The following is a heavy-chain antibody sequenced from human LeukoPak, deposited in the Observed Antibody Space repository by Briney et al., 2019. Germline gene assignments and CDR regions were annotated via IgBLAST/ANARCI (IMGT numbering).Heavy chain of an antibody. V-gene: IGHV1-18*01. CDR1: GYTFTNYG. CDR2: ISAHNGNT. D-gene: IGHD1-26*01. J-gene: IGHJ4*02. Sequence: GASVKVSCKASGYTFTNYGINWVRQAPGQGLEWMGWISAHNGNTNYAQKLQGRVTMTIDTSTTTAYMELRSLRSDDTAIYYCARDATRSVIVGAEDGFDYWGQGTLVTVSS. CDR3: ARDATRSVIVGAEDGFDY.